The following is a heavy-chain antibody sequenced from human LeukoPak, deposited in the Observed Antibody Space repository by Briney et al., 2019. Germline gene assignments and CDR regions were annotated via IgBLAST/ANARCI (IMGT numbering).Heavy chain of an antibody. Sequence: QPGGSLRLSCAASGFTFSSYAMHRVRQAPGKGLEYVSAISSNGGSTYYANSVKGRFTISRDNSKNTLYLHMGSLRAEDMAVYYCARLPEIYCSSTSCVTNYGMDVWGQGTTVTVSS. V-gene: IGHV3-64*01. J-gene: IGHJ6*02. CDR2: ISSNGGST. D-gene: IGHD2-2*01. CDR3: ARLPEIYCSSTSCVTNYGMDV. CDR1: GFTFSSYA.